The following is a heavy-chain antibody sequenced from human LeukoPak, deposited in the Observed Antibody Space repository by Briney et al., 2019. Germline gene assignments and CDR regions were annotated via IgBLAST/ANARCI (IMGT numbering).Heavy chain of an antibody. J-gene: IGHJ4*02. CDR1: GFTFSSYA. Sequence: QPGGRLRLSCAASGFTFSSYAMSWVRQAPGKGLEWVSVISSSVGSTSYADSVKGRFTISRDNSKNTLYLQMNSLRAEDTAVYYCAKRLAFVVVPAAPLDYWGQGTLVTVSS. V-gene: IGHV3-23*01. CDR3: AKRLAFVVVPAAPLDY. D-gene: IGHD2-2*01. CDR2: ISSSVGST.